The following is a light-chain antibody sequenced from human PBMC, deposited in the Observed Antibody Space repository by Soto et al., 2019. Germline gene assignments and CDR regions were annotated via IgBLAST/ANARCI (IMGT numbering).Light chain of an antibody. CDR3: QHSYSTPGT. CDR2: AAS. CDR1: HSINNY. V-gene: IGKV1-39*01. Sequence: IQMTQSPSSLSASEGDRVIITCRSDHSINNYSNWYQQSPGKVPTLLTYAASTLHSGVPSRFSGGGSARFYTLTINSLPTDDFATYYGQHSYSTPGTFGRGTTVEI. J-gene: IGKJ2*01.